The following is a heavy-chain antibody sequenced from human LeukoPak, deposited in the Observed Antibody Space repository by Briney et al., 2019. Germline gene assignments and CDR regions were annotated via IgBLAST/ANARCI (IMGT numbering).Heavy chain of an antibody. CDR3: ARDPRISTVLTPFDY. D-gene: IGHD4-17*01. Sequence: DGSITTYADSVRGRFTISRDNDKNTLYLQMNSLRAEDTAVYYCARDPRISTVLTPFDYWGQGTLVTVSS. V-gene: IGHV3-74*01. J-gene: IGHJ4*02. CDR2: DGSIT.